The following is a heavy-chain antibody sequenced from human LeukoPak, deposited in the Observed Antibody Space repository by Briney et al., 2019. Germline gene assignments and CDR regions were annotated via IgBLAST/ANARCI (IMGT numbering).Heavy chain of an antibody. D-gene: IGHD3-10*01. CDR2: IYHSGST. Sequence: SETLSLTCAVSGGSISSSNWWSGVRQPPGKGREWIGEIYHSGSTNYNPSLKSRVTISVDKSKNQFSLKLSSVTAADTAVYYCARVDYGSGSPPLYGMDVWGKGTTVTVSS. V-gene: IGHV4-4*02. CDR1: GGSISSSNW. CDR3: ARVDYGSGSPPLYGMDV. J-gene: IGHJ6*04.